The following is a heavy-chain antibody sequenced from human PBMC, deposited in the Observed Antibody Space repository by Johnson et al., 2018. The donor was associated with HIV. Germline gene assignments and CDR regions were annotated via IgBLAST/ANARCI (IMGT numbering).Heavy chain of an antibody. V-gene: IGHV3-30*04. J-gene: IGHJ3*02. CDR3: ARGYTWNDVSI. Sequence: QMQLVESGGGVVQPGRSLRLSCAASGFTFSSYAMHWVRQAPGKGPDWVAMISHDGTNENYADSVKGRFTISRDNFKNTVYLQMNSLRTVDTAVYYCARGYTWNDVSIWGQGTVVTVSS. CDR2: ISHDGTNE. CDR1: GFTFSSYA. D-gene: IGHD1-1*01.